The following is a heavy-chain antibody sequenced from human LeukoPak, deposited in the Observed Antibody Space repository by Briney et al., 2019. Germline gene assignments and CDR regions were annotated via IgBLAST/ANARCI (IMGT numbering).Heavy chain of an antibody. D-gene: IGHD3-10*01. Sequence: GGSLRLSCAASGFTFSSYAMSWVRQAPGKGLEWVSAISGSGGSTYYADSVKGRFTISRDNSKNTLYLQMNSLRAEDTAVYYCAKDATYYYGSGTPYYFDYWDQGTLVTVSS. CDR2: ISGSGGST. V-gene: IGHV3-23*01. J-gene: IGHJ4*02. CDR1: GFTFSSYA. CDR3: AKDATYYYGSGTPYYFDY.